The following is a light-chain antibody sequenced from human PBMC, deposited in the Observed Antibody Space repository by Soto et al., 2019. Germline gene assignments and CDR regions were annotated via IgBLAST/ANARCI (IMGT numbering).Light chain of an antibody. CDR2: EAS. CDR1: QSLSTRS. J-gene: IGKJ4*01. V-gene: IGKV3-20*01. Sequence: EIVLTQSPGTLSLSPGERLTLSCRTSQSLSTRSLAWYQQKPGQAPSLLIYEASTRAPGTPDRFSGSGSGTDFTLTVSRLEPEDFAVYYCQQYSSSPLTFGGGTKVEIK. CDR3: QQYSSSPLT.